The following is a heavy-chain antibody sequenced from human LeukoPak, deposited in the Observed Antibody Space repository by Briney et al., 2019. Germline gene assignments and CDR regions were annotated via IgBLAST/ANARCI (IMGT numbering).Heavy chain of an antibody. D-gene: IGHD6-19*01. CDR3: AKDHSSGWYYFDY. CDR2: ISWNSGSI. J-gene: IGHJ4*02. Sequence: GGSLRLSCAASGFTFDDYAMHWVRHAPGKGLEWVSGISWNSGSIGYADSVKGRFTISRDNAKNSLYLQMNSLRAEDTALYYCAKDHSSGWYYFDYWGQGTLVTVSS. V-gene: IGHV3-9*01. CDR1: GFTFDDYA.